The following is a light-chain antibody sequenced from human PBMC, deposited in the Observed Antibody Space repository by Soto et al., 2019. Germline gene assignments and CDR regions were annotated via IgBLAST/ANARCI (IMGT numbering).Light chain of an antibody. Sequence: QSVLTQPASVSGSPGRSVTISCTGSSSDVGDFNYVSWYQHLPGRAPKLIIYDVTNRPSGISYRFSASKSARTASLTITGLQAEAEADYYCSSYSSSSTHVVFGGGTKLTVL. J-gene: IGLJ2*01. CDR3: SSYSSSSTHVV. V-gene: IGLV2-14*03. CDR2: DVT. CDR1: SSDVGDFNY.